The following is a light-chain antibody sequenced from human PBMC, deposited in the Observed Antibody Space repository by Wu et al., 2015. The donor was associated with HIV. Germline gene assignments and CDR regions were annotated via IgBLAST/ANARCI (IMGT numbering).Light chain of an antibody. CDR2: GAT. V-gene: IGKV1-8*01. CDR3: QQYYTYPWT. CDR1: QGISNF. J-gene: IGKJ1*01. Sequence: AIRLTQSPSSLSASTGDRVTITCRASQGISNFLAWYQQKPGKAPELLLYGATTLQSGVPSRFSGSESGTEFTLTISCLQSEDLATYYCQQYYTYPWTFGQGTKVEIK.